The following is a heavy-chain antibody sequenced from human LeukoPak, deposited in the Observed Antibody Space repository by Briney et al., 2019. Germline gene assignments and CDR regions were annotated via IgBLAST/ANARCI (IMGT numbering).Heavy chain of an antibody. D-gene: IGHD3-3*01. CDR1: GYSISSGYH. V-gene: IGHV4-38-2*02. Sequence: SETLSLTCTVSGYSISSGYHCGWIRQPPGKGLEWIGSIYHSGSTYYNPSLKSRVTISIDTSKNQFSLKLSSVTAADTAVYYCARETSGQGYFQYWGQGTLVTVSS. J-gene: IGHJ1*01. CDR3: ARETSGQGYFQY. CDR2: IYHSGST.